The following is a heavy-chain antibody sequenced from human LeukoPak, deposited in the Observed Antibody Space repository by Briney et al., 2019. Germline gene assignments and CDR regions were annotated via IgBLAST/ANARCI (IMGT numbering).Heavy chain of an antibody. D-gene: IGHD2-2*01. Sequence: PGGSLRLSCAASGFTVSSNYMSWVRQAPGKGLEWVSIIYSDGTTHYADSVKGRLTISRDNSKNTLYLQMNSLRAEDTAMYYCARWYCSGTSCYYDYWGQGTLVTVSS. CDR1: GFTVSSNY. V-gene: IGHV3-53*01. CDR3: ARWYCSGTSCYYDY. CDR2: IYSDGTT. J-gene: IGHJ4*02.